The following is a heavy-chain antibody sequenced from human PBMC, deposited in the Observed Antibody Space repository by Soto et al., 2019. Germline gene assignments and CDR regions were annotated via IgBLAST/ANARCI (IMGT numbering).Heavy chain of an antibody. CDR3: SGNPLPEY. CDR1: GFSFSRSW. CDR2: INGDGTTI. V-gene: IGHV3-74*01. D-gene: IGHD2-2*01. Sequence: PVVESGGGLVQPGGSLRLSCAASGFSFSRSWMHWFRQAPGKGLVWVSRINGDGTTITYADSVKGRFTISRDNAKNTLYLEMNSLRVEDTAVYYCSGNPLPEYWGQGTLVTVSS. J-gene: IGHJ4*02.